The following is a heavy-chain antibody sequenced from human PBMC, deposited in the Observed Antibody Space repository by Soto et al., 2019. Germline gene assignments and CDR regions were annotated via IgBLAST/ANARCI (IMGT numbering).Heavy chain of an antibody. J-gene: IGHJ4*02. D-gene: IGHD2-8*01. CDR1: GYSFTSYW. Sequence: VESLKISCKGSGYSFTSYWIGWVRQMPGKGLERMGIIYSGDSDTRYSPSFQGQVTISADKSITTTYLQWSSLKASDTAIYYCARLFDTNGWHGYWGQGPRVT. CDR3: ARLFDTNGWHGY. V-gene: IGHV5-51*01. CDR2: IYSGDSDT.